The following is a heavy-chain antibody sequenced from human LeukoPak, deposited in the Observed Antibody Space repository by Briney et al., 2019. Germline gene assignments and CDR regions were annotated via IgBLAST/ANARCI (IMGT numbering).Heavy chain of an antibody. CDR1: GGSFSGYY. CDR3: ASGWELPHY. CDR2: INHSGST. D-gene: IGHD1-26*01. V-gene: IGHV4-34*01. J-gene: IGHJ4*02. Sequence: SETLSLTCAVYGGSFSGYYWGWIRQPPGKGLEWIGEINHSGSTNYNPSLKSRVTISVDTSKNQFSLKLSSVTAADTAVYYCASGWELPHYWGQGTLVTVSS.